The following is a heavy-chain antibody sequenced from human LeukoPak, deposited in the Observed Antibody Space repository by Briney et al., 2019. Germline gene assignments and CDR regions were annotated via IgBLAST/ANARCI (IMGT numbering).Heavy chain of an antibody. CDR3: ARGVCSGGGCYGLFNY. J-gene: IGHJ4*02. V-gene: IGHV4-34*01. D-gene: IGHD2-15*01. CDR1: GGSFSGYY. Sequence: SETLSLTCAVYGGSFSGYYWSWIRQPPGKGVEWIGEINHSGSTNYNPSLKSRVTISVDTSKNQFSLKLSSVTAADTAVYYCARGVCSGGGCYGLFNYRGQGTLVTVSS. CDR2: INHSGST.